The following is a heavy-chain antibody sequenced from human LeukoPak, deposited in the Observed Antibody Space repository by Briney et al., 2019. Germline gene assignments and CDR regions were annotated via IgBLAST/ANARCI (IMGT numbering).Heavy chain of an antibody. D-gene: IGHD3-22*01. J-gene: IGHJ4*02. Sequence: GGSLRLSCAASGFTFSSYEMNWVRQAPGKGLEWVSSISSSSSYIYYADSVKGRFTISRDNAKNSLYLQMNSLRAEDTAVYYCARALADNRGYYLGFDYWGRGTLVTVSS. V-gene: IGHV3-21*01. CDR1: GFTFSSYE. CDR3: ARALADNRGYYLGFDY. CDR2: ISSSSSYI.